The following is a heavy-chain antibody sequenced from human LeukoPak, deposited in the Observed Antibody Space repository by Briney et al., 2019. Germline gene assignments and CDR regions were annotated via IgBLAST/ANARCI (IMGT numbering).Heavy chain of an antibody. V-gene: IGHV3-53*01. CDR1: GFTVSTNY. Sequence: GGSLRLSCAASGFTVSTNYVSWVRQAPGKGLEWVSVIYRSGSTYYADSVQGRFIISRDNSENSLYLQMNTLRADDTAVYYCATGKNGIGAAFHIWGQGTMVTVSS. CDR2: IYRSGST. D-gene: IGHD3-16*01. CDR3: ATGKNGIGAAFHI. J-gene: IGHJ3*02.